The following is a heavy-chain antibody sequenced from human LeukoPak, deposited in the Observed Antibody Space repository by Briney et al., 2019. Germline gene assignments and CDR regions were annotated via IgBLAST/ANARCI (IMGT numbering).Heavy chain of an antibody. Sequence: GASVKVSCKASGGTLTNYIISWVRQAPGQGLEWMGRIIPYFGTPTYAQKFQGRITITADESTSTAYMELSSLRSEDTAVYYCARGTLAYCGGDCYSNWFDPWGQGTLVTVSS. CDR1: GGTLTNYI. CDR2: IIPYFGTP. D-gene: IGHD2-21*02. V-gene: IGHV1-69*13. CDR3: ARGTLAYCGGDCYSNWFDP. J-gene: IGHJ5*02.